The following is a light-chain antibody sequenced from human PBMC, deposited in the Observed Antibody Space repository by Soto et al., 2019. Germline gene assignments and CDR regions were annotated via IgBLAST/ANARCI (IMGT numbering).Light chain of an antibody. CDR2: GAS. J-gene: IGKJ1*01. V-gene: IGKV3-15*01. CDR1: QSVSSN. Sequence: EIVMTQSPATLSVSPGERATLSCRASQSVSSNLAWYQQKPGQAPTLLIYGASTRATGIPARCSGSGSGTEFTLTISSLQSEDFAVYYCQQYNTWGTFGQGTKVEIK. CDR3: QQYNTWGT.